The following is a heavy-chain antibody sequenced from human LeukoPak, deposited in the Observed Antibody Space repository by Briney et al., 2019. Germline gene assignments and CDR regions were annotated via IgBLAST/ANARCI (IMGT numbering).Heavy chain of an antibody. CDR2: LSSSGLSP. Sequence: GGSLRLSCAASGLTFSSHGMHWVRQAPGKGLEWVSALSSSGLSPYYADSVKGRFSISRDISKNTLYLQMNSLRAEDTAVYYCTKAGPDTYAFDIWGQGTMVTVSS. J-gene: IGHJ3*02. CDR1: GLTFSSHG. V-gene: IGHV3-23*01. D-gene: IGHD2/OR15-2a*01. CDR3: TKAGPDTYAFDI.